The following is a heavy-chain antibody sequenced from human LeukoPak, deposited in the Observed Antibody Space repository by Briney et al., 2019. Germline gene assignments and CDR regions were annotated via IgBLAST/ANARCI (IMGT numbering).Heavy chain of an antibody. CDR1: GFTFSSYA. J-gene: IGHJ5*02. CDR3: AGYDILTGYPGENWFDP. Sequence: PGGSLRLSCAASGFTFSSYAMHWVRQAPGKGLEWVAVISHDGSNKYYADSVKGRFTISRDNSKNTLYLQMNSLRAEDTAVYYCAGYDILTGYPGENWFDPWGQGTLVTVSS. CDR2: ISHDGSNK. D-gene: IGHD3-9*01. V-gene: IGHV3-30*04.